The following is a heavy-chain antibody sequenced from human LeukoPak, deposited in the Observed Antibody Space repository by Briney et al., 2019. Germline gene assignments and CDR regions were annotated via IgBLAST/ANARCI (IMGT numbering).Heavy chain of an antibody. CDR2: IYYSGST. CDR3: ARLSYSSSWYFDY. D-gene: IGHD6-13*01. V-gene: IGHV4-59*05. CDR1: GGLISSNY. Sequence: SETLSLSCTVSGGLISSNYWSWIRQPPGKGLEWIGSIYYSGSTYYNPSLKSRVTISVDTSKNQFSLKLSSVTAADTAVYYCARLSYSSSWYFDYWGQGTLVTVSS. J-gene: IGHJ4*02.